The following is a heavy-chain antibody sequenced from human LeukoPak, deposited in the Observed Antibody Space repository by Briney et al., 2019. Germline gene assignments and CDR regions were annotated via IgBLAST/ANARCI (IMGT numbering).Heavy chain of an antibody. D-gene: IGHD3-10*01. CDR3: AKDSAFYYIDV. CDR1: GFTFNNYG. Sequence: GGSLRLSCAASGFTFNNYGMHWVRQAPGKGLEWVAFIRYNGNNQYYADSVKGRFTISRDNSKNTLYLQMNSLKGDDTAVYYCAKDSAFYYIDVWGKGTTVTVSS. CDR2: IRYNGNNQ. V-gene: IGHV3-30*02. J-gene: IGHJ6*03.